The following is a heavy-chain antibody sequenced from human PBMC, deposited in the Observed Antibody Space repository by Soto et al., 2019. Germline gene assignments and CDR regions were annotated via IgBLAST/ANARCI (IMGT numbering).Heavy chain of an antibody. Sequence: QPGGSLRLSCVVSGFTFSYFGMHWVRQSPGEGLAWVASISKDGLERYYSESVKGRFTISRDDSKNTVFLQMNSLKVEDTAAYFCASPREGQWLVFDHWGQRTLVTVS. J-gene: IGHJ4*02. CDR3: ASPREGQWLVFDH. CDR2: ISKDGLER. CDR1: GFTFSYFG. V-gene: IGHV3-30*19. D-gene: IGHD6-19*01.